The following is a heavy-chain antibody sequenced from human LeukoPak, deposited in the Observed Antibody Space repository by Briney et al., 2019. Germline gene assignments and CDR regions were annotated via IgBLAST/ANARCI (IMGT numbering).Heavy chain of an antibody. J-gene: IGHJ6*03. D-gene: IGHD2-2*01. CDR2: IYYSGST. CDR1: GGSISSGGYY. Sequence: SETLSLTCTVSGGSISSGGYYWSWIRQPPGKGLEWIGSIYYSGSTYYNPSLKSRVTISVDTSKNQFSLKLSSVTAADTAVYYCARSRRVPAAMYYYYYYMDVWGKGTTVTVSS. CDR3: ARSRRVPAAMYYYYYYMDV. V-gene: IGHV4-39*01.